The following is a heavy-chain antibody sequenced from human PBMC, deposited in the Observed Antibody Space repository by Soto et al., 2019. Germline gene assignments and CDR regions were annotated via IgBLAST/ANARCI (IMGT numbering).Heavy chain of an antibody. V-gene: IGHV3-66*01. CDR1: GFTVSSKY. Sequence: GGSLRLSCAASGFTVSSKYMSWVRQAPGKGLEWVSLIQSGGTTYYADSVKGRFTISRDSSKNMLHLQMDSLRAEDTAVYYCARDDILCSGGSCYGVPMDVGGKGTTVTVSS. CDR3: ARDDILCSGGSCYGVPMDV. D-gene: IGHD2-15*01. J-gene: IGHJ6*03. CDR2: IQSGGTT.